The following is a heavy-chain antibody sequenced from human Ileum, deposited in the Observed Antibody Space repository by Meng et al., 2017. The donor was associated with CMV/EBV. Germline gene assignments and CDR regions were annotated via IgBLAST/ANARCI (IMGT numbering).Heavy chain of an antibody. CDR1: GFTFSSYA. J-gene: IGHJ4*02. V-gene: IGHV3-30*02. D-gene: IGHD1-7*01. CDR2: IRHGGSEK. Sequence: QGQLAESGGGVVQPGGSLRLSCAASGFTFSSYAMYWVRQAPGKGLEWVAFIRHGGSEKYYADSVKGRFTISRDNSKSTLFLEMNSLRGEDTAVYYCARDYVWNYDYCGQGTLVTASS. CDR3: ARDYVWNYDY.